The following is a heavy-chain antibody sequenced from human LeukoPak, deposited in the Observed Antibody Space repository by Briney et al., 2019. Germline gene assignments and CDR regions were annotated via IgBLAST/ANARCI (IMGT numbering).Heavy chain of an antibody. Sequence: GGSLRLSCAASGFTFSSYAMHWVRRAPGKGLEWVAVISYDGSNKYYADSVKGRFTISRDNSKNTLYLQMNSLGAEDTAVYYCARANYDFWSGYHWGQGTLVTVSS. J-gene: IGHJ4*02. D-gene: IGHD3-3*01. V-gene: IGHV3-30-3*01. CDR3: ARANYDFWSGYH. CDR1: GFTFSSYA. CDR2: ISYDGSNK.